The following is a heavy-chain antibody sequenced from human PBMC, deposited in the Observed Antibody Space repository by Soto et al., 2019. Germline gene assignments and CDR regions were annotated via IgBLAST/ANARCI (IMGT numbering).Heavy chain of an antibody. Sequence: PGGSLRLSCAASGFTFSIFAMSWVRQPPGKGLEWVSTISGSGGSTYYADAVKGRFTISRDNSMGTLYLQMKSLRVEDTAIYYCAKEVSLGSTVDLGYWGQGTLVTVSS. D-gene: IGHD7-27*01. V-gene: IGHV3-23*01. CDR1: GFTFSIFA. J-gene: IGHJ4*02. CDR2: ISGSGGST. CDR3: AKEVSLGSTVDLGY.